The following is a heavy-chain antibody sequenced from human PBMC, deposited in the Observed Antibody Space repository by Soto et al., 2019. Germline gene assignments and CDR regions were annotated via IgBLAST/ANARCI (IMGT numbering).Heavy chain of an antibody. V-gene: IGHV5-10-1*01. J-gene: IGHJ5*02. CDR3: ARNPGKMVSSSGWFDP. CDR2: IDPSDSYT. Sequence: PGESLKISCKGSGYSFTSYWISWVRQMPGKGLEWMGRIDPSDSYTNYSPSFQGHVTISADKSISTAYLQWSSLKASDTAMYYCARNPGKMVSSSGWFDPWGQGTLVTVSS. D-gene: IGHD6-6*01. CDR1: GYSFTSYW.